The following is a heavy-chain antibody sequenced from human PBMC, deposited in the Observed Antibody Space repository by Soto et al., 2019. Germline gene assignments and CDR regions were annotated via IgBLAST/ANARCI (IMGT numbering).Heavy chain of an antibody. D-gene: IGHD6-13*01. V-gene: IGHV3-33*01. CDR2: IWYDGSNK. J-gene: IGHJ3*02. Sequence: GGSLRLSCAASGFTFSSYGMHWVRQAPGKGLEWVAVIWYDGSNKYYADSVKGRFTISRDNSKNTLYLQMNSLRAEDTAVYYCARDLGQSWYRAFDIWGQGTMVTVSS. CDR3: ARDLGQSWYRAFDI. CDR1: GFTFSSYG.